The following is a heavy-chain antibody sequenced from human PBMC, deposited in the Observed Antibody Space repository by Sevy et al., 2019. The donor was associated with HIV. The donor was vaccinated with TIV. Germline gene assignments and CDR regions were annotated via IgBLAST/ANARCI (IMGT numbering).Heavy chain of an antibody. CDR2: INAGNGNT. CDR1: GYTFTSYA. V-gene: IGHV1-3*01. J-gene: IGHJ4*02. Sequence: GASVKVSCKASGYTFTSYAMHWVRQAPGQRLEWMGWINAGNGNTKYSQKFQGRVTITRDTSASKAYMERSSLRSEDTAVYYCARLMMVAAGVSRVYYFDDWGQGTLVTVSS. D-gene: IGHD2-15*01. CDR3: ARLMMVAAGVSRVYYFDD.